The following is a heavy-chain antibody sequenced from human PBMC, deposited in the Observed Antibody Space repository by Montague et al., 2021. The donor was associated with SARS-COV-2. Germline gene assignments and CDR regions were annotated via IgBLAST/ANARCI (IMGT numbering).Heavy chain of an antibody. J-gene: IGHJ6*02. CDR3: ASLGSPAYCGGDCYLRDYGMDV. CDR2: IYYSGNT. CDR1: GGSITPSASY. V-gene: IGHV4-39*01. D-gene: IGHD2-21*02. Sequence: SETLSLTCTVSGGSITPSASYWSWIRQSPGKGLEWIGTIYYSGNTYSNPSLKSRVTISMDTSKSQVSLKINSVTAADTAVYFCASLGSPAYCGGDCYLRDYGMDVWGQGTLVTVSS.